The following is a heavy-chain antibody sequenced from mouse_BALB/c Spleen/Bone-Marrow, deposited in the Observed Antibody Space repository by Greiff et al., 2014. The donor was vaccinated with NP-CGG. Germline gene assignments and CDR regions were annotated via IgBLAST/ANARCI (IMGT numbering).Heavy chain of an antibody. CDR1: GYSFTNYW. J-gene: IGHJ3*01. D-gene: IGHD2-1*01. Sequence: QVQLKESGAELVRPGASVKLSCKASGYSFTNYWMNWVKQRPRQGLEWIGMIHPSDSETRLNQKFKDKATLTVDKSSSTAYMQLSSPTSEDSAVYYCARFGNYEGFAYWGQGTLVTVSA. CDR2: IHPSDSET. V-gene: IGHV1-74*01. CDR3: ARFGNYEGFAY.